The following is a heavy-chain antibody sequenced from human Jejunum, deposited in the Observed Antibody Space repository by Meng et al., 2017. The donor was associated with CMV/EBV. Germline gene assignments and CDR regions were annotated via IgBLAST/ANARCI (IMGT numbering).Heavy chain of an antibody. V-gene: IGHV4-30-4*08. D-gene: IGHD2-2*01. Sequence: SISSGDYYWTWIRQPPGKGLEWIVFTYYGGRTYYNPSLRSRVAISIDTSKNQFSLRLSSVTAADTAVYYCARTEDCHSTRCYTGFDPWGQGTLVTVSS. CDR2: TYYGGRT. CDR1: SISSGDYY. CDR3: ARTEDCHSTRCYTGFDP. J-gene: IGHJ5*02.